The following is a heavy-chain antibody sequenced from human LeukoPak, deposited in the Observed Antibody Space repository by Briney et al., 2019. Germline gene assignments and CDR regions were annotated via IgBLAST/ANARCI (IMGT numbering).Heavy chain of an antibody. V-gene: IGHV3-9*01. J-gene: IGHJ4*02. Sequence: GRSLRLSCAASGFTFDDYAMHWVRQAPGKGLEWVSGISWNSGSIGYADSVKGRFTISRDNSKNTLYLQMNSLRAEDTAVYYCAKDPHSGSYLWGQGTLVTVSS. CDR1: GFTFDDYA. CDR3: AKDPHSGSYL. CDR2: ISWNSGSI. D-gene: IGHD1-26*01.